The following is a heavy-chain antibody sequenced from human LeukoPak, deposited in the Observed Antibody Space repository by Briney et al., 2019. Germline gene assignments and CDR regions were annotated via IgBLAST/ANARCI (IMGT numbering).Heavy chain of an antibody. CDR3: AKDDAWLRFGE. CDR1: GFTFSSFA. D-gene: IGHD3-10*01. CDR2: ISGSGGST. V-gene: IGHV3-23*01. J-gene: IGHJ4*02. Sequence: GGSLRLSCAASGFTFSSFAMRWVRQAPGKGLEWVSAISGSGGSTYYADSVKGRFSISRDNSRNTLYLEVSSLTAEDAAVYYCAKDDAWLRFGEWSQGTLVTVSS.